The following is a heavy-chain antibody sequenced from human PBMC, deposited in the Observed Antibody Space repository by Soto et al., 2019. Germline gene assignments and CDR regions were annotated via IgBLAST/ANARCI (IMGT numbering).Heavy chain of an antibody. V-gene: IGHV1-69*12. CDR1: GGTFSSFA. CDR2: IVPMFAAP. CDR3: ARDRVMRGNAYYYGMDV. J-gene: IGHJ6*02. D-gene: IGHD2-21*01. Sequence: QVLLVQSGAEVKKPGSSVRVSCKTSGGTFSSFAISWVRLAPGQGLEWMGVIVPMFAAPTYAQKFQGRVSITADESTLTAYMELSRLRSDDTAVYYCARDRVMRGNAYYYGMDVWGQGNTVTVSS.